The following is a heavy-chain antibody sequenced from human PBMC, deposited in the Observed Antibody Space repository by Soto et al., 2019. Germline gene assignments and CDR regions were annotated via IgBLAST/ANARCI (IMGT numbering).Heavy chain of an antibody. CDR2: MNPNSGNT. J-gene: IGHJ4*02. Sequence: GASVKVSCKASGYTFTSYDINWVRQAPGQGLEWMGWMNPNSGNTVYAQKFQGRVTMTRNTSINTAYMELSSLTSEDTAVYYCARALFFGGQSGAYWGKGPVVTVSS. V-gene: IGHV1-8*01. D-gene: IGHD3-16*01. CDR3: ARALFFGGQSGAY. CDR1: GYTFTSYD.